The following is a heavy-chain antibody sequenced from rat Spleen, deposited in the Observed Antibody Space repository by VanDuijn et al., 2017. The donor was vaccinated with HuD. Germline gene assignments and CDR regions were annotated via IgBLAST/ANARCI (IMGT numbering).Heavy chain of an antibody. CDR1: GFTFSNYY. V-gene: IGHV5-20*01. J-gene: IGHJ1*01. Sequence: EVQLVESDGGLVQPGRSLKLSCAASGFTFSNYYMAWVRQAPTKGLEWVATILYDDANTYYRDSVKGRFTISRDNAKSTLFLQMDSLRSEDTATYYCATENWDPYYWYFDFWGPGTMVTVSS. CDR3: ATENWDPYYWYFDF. D-gene: IGHD5-1*01. CDR2: ILYDDANT.